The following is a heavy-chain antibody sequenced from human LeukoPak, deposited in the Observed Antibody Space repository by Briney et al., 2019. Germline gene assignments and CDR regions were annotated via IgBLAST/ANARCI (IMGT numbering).Heavy chain of an antibody. Sequence: GGSLRLSCASVGFHFPSYRMNWVRPAPGKGLEWVSYISSPSTNIYYVDSVKGRFTTSRDNSKNTLYLQMNSLRAEDTAVYYCTRGVGGSSSGDAFDIWGQGTMVTVSS. CDR3: TRGVGGSSSGDAFDI. CDR1: GFHFPSYR. D-gene: IGHD6-13*01. J-gene: IGHJ3*02. CDR2: ISSPSTNI. V-gene: IGHV3-48*01.